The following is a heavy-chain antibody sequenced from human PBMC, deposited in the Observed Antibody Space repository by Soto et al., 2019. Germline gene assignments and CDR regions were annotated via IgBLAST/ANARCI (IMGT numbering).Heavy chain of an antibody. J-gene: IGHJ4*02. Sequence: GGSLRLSCAASGFTFSDYYMSWIRQAPGKGLEWVSYISSSGSTIYYADSVKGRFTISRDNAKNSLYLQMNSLRAEDTAVYYCARHSSSEARLLFFEEYYFDYWGQGTLVTVSS. CDR2: ISSSGSTI. D-gene: IGHD2-21*02. CDR3: ARHSSSEARLLFFEEYYFDY. CDR1: GFTFSDYY. V-gene: IGHV3-11*01.